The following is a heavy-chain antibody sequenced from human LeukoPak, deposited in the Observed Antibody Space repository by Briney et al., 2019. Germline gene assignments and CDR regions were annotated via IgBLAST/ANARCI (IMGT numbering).Heavy chain of an antibody. Sequence: GGSLRLSCAASGFTFRNYAMNWVRQAPGKGLEWVSGISGSGGSTFYADSAKGRFTITRDNSKNTLYLQMSSLRVEDTALYFCAKFPGTSDYWTFDSWGQGTLVTVS. J-gene: IGHJ4*02. CDR1: GFTFRNYA. CDR2: ISGSGGST. V-gene: IGHV3-23*01. D-gene: IGHD5-12*01. CDR3: AKFPGTSDYWTFDS.